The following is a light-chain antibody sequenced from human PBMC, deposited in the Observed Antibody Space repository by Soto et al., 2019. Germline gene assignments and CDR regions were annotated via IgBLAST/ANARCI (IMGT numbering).Light chain of an antibody. CDR1: QTISSW. CDR2: KAS. CDR3: QQYNSYPIT. J-gene: IGKJ5*01. V-gene: IGKV1-5*03. Sequence: DIQMTQSPSTLSGSVGDRVTITCRASQTISSWLAWYQQKQGKAPKLLIYKASTLKSGVPSRFRGSGSGTEFTLTISRLRPDDFETYYCQQYNSYPITFGQGTRLEIK.